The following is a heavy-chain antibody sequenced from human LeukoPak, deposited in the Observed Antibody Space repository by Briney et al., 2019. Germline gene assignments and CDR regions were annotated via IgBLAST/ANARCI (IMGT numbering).Heavy chain of an antibody. CDR1: GFIFNNYA. D-gene: IGHD3-16*01. Sequence: PGGSLRLSCAASGFIFNNYAVSWVRQAPGKGLEWVSTISGSGDSTYYADSVKGRFTISRDNSKNMLYLQMNSLRAEDTAVYFCTFPGEAGYYWGQGTLVTVSS. CDR3: TFPGEAGYY. CDR2: ISGSGDST. V-gene: IGHV3-23*01. J-gene: IGHJ4*02.